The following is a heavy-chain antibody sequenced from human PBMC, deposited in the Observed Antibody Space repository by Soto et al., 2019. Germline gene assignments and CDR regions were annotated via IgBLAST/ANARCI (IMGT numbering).Heavy chain of an antibody. CDR3: ARGTPHVITMIVDYYYYGMDV. CDR2: IWYDRSNK. D-gene: IGHD3-22*01. CDR1: GFTFSSYG. J-gene: IGHJ6*02. V-gene: IGHV3-33*01. Sequence: PGGSLRLSCAASGFTFSSYGMHWVRQAPGKGLEWVAVIWYDRSNKYYADSVKGRFTISRDNSKNTLYLQMNSLRAEDTAVYYCARGTPHVITMIVDYYYYGMDVWGQGTTVTVSS.